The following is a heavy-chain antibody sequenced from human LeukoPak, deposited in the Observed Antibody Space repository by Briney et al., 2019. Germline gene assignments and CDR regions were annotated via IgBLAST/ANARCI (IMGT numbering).Heavy chain of an antibody. V-gene: IGHV3-74*01. D-gene: IGHD3-16*01. J-gene: IGHJ6*02. Sequence: SGGSLRLSCAASGLTFSNYWMYWVRQAPGKGLVWVSRINSDGSSTSYADSVKGRFTISRDNAKNTLCLQMDSLRAEDTAVYYCARVGITSNFYFYYGMDVWGLGTTVTVSS. CDR2: INSDGSST. CDR3: ARVGITSNFYFYYGMDV. CDR1: GLTFSNYW.